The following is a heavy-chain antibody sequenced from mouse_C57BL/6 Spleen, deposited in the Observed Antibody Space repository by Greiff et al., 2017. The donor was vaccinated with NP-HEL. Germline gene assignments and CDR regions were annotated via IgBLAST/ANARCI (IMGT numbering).Heavy chain of an antibody. D-gene: IGHD1-1*01. CDR2: TNPTNGRT. CDR1: GYTFTSYW. Sequence: QVQLQQPGADLVKAGASVKMSCKASGYTFTSYWMHWVKQRLGQGLEWFAETNPTNGRTYYNEKFKSKATLPVDKSSSTAYMLLSGPTFEDSAVYDWARIKKIVATYFDYWGQGTTLTVSS. V-gene: IGHV1S81*02. J-gene: IGHJ2*01. CDR3: ARIKKIVATYFDY.